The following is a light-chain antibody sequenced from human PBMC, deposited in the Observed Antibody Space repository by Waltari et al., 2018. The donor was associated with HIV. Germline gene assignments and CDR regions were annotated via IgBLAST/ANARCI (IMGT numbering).Light chain of an antibody. CDR2: DHR. J-gene: IGLJ2*01. V-gene: IGLV6-57*03. CDR3: QSSYSNSQV. CDR1: SGSIASDS. Sequence: FILTQPHSVSESPGKTVTISCTRSSGSIASDSVPWYQQRLGSAPTVVIYDHRQRPSGVPDRFSGSIDSSSNSASLTISGLRSEDEADYYCQSSYSNSQVFGGGTKLTVL.